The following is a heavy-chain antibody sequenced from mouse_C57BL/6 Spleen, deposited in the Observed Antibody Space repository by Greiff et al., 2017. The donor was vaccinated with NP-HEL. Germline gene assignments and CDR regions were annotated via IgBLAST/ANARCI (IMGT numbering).Heavy chain of an antibody. J-gene: IGHJ1*03. CDR1: GYTFTNYW. Sequence: QVQLKESGAELVRPGTSVKMSCKASGYTFTNYWIGWAKQRPGHGLEWIGDIYPGGGYTNYNEKFKGKATLTADKSSSTAYMQFSSLTSEDSAIYYCARGYYGSSYGYFDVWGTGTTVTVSS. D-gene: IGHD1-1*01. CDR3: ARGYYGSSYGYFDV. CDR2: IYPGGGYT. V-gene: IGHV1-63*01.